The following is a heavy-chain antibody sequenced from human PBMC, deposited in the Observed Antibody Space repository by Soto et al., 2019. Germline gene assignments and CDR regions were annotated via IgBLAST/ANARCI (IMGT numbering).Heavy chain of an antibody. V-gene: IGHV3-30*18. CDR2: ISYDGSNK. CDR1: GFTFSSYG. D-gene: IGHD5-12*01. J-gene: IGHJ4*02. Sequence: GGSLRLSCAASGFTFSSYGMHWVRQAPGKGLEWVAVISYDGSNKYYADSVKGRFTISRDNSKNTLYLQMNSLRAEDTAVYYCAKIGRGRDGYIDFDYWGQGTLVTVSS. CDR3: AKIGRGRDGYIDFDY.